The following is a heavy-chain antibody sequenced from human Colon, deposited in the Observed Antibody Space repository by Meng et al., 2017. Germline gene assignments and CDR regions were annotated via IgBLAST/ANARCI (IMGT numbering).Heavy chain of an antibody. CDR3: ARDGIPWYNSGWYPPYSDH. Sequence: ASVKVFCKASGYTFTSNGISWVRQAPGQGLEWMGWITGHNGNTNYAQKFQGRVTMTTDTSTSTAYMELRSLRSDDTDVYYCARDGIPWYNSGWYPPYSDHWGQGTLVTVSS. V-gene: IGHV1-18*01. CDR1: GYTFTSNG. J-gene: IGHJ4*02. CDR2: ITGHNGNT. D-gene: IGHD6-19*01.